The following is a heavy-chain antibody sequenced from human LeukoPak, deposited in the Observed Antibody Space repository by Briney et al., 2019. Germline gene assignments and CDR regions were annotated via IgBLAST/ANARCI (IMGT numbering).Heavy chain of an antibody. Sequence: PGGSLRLSCAASGFTFSNYWMNWVRQAPGKGLEWVANIKQDGSEKYYVDSVKDRFTISRDNAKNSLYLQMNSLRAEDTAVYYCARDGSGTYYNVDFDYWGQGTLVTVSS. D-gene: IGHD3-10*01. V-gene: IGHV3-7*01. J-gene: IGHJ4*02. CDR3: ARDGSGTYYNVDFDY. CDR1: GFTFSNYW. CDR2: IKQDGSEK.